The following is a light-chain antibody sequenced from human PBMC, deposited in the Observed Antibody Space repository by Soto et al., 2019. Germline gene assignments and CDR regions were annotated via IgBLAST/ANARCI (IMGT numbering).Light chain of an antibody. CDR1: RSISHW. CDR2: DAS. J-gene: IGKJ1*01. CDR3: QHYNTYPWT. V-gene: IGKV1-5*01. Sequence: DIQMTQSPSTLSASVGDRVTITCRASRSISHWLAWYQQRPGIAPKLLIFDASILQSGVPSRFSGSGSGTEFTLSISRLQTGDFATYYCQHYNTYPWTFGQGTKV.